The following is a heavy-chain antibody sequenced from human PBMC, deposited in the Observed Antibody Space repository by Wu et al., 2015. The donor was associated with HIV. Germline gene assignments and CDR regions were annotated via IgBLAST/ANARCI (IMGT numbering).Heavy chain of an antibody. CDR3: AREAWNSLGWLGFDI. CDR2: IFSNGNT. CDR1: DSLTGGDYY. J-gene: IGHJ3*02. Sequence: QVQLQESGPGLVKPSQTLSLTCSLSDSLTGGDYYWTWIRQSPGKGLEWIGYIFSNGNTKYSPSLHSRVTISLDTSNNRFSLKLTSVTAADTGMYYCAREAWNSLGWLGFDIWGQGTMVTGLF. V-gene: IGHV4-30-4*08. D-gene: IGHD1-7*01.